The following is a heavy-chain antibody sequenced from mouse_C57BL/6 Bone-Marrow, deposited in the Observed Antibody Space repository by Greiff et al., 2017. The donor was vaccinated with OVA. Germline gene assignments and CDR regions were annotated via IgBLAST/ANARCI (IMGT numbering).Heavy chain of an antibody. J-gene: IGHJ2*01. D-gene: IGHD3-3*01. Sequence: VQLQQSGPGLVKPWPSVTISCKASGYSFTGYYMHWVQQSHGNILDWIGYIYPYNGVSSYNQHFQGKATLTVYKSSRSAYMERRRLTSADTAVYYCARGTGFDYGGQGTTLTVSS. V-gene: IGHV1-31*01. CDR2: IYPYNGVS. CDR3: ARGTGFDY. CDR1: GYSFTGYY.